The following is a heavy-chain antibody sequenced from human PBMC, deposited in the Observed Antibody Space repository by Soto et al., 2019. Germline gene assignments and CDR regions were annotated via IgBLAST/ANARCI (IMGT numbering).Heavy chain of an antibody. D-gene: IGHD3-16*01. CDR1: GFIFRSYA. CDR3: AKVSYDRIYYYAMDV. V-gene: IGHV3-23*01. J-gene: IGHJ6*02. CDR2: ISGNGGNT. Sequence: GGSLRLSCAASGFIFRSYAMSWVRQAPGKALEWVSTISGNGGNTYYADSVKGRFTISRDNSKNTHFLQMNSLRAEDTAVYYCAKVSYDRIYYYAMDVWGQGTTVTVS.